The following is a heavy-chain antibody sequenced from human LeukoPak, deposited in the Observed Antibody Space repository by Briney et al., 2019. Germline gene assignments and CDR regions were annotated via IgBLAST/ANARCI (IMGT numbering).Heavy chain of an antibody. V-gene: IGHV3-21*01. CDR1: GFTFSDYD. CDR2: ISSSSIYV. D-gene: IGHD4-17*01. Sequence: GGSLRLSCAASGFTFSDYDMNWVRQAPGKGLEWVSSISSSSIYVSYADSVKGRYTISRDNAKNSLYLQMNSLRAEDTAVYYCARDDRYGDFHYFDYWGQGTLVTVSS. CDR3: ARDDRYGDFHYFDY. J-gene: IGHJ4*02.